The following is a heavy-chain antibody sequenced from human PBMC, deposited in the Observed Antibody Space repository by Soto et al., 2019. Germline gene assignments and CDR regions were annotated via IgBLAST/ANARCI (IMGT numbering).Heavy chain of an antibody. V-gene: IGHV4-31*11. CDR1: GGSFSGYY. J-gene: IGHJ4*02. Sequence: AVYGGSFSGYYWSWIRQHPGKGLEWIGYIYYSGSTYYNPSLKSRVTISVDTSKNQFSLKLSSVTAADTAVYYCARDRLYYGSGTAFDYWGQGTLVTVSS. CDR2: IYYSGST. D-gene: IGHD3-10*01. CDR3: ARDRLYYGSGTAFDY.